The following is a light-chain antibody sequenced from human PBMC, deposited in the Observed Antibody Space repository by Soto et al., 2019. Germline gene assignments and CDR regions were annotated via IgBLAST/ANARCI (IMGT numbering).Light chain of an antibody. CDR1: QGVSSRY. CDR2: GAS. J-gene: IGKJ1*01. Sequence: EIVLTQSPGTLSLSPGERATLSCRASQGVSSRYLAWYQQKPGQAPRLLIYGASSRATGIPDRFSGSGSGTDFTLTISRLEPEDFAVYYCHHYGSSLTWTFGQGTKVEI. V-gene: IGKV3-20*01. CDR3: HHYGSSLTWT.